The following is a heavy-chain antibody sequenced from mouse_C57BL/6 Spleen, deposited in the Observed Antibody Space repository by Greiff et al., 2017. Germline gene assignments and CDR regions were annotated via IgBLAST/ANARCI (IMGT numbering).Heavy chain of an antibody. CDR2: IHPNSGST. Sequence: QVQLKQPGAELVKPGASVKLSCKASGYTFTSYWMHWVKQRPGQGLEWIGMIHPNSGSTNYNEKFKSKATLTVDKSSSTAYMQLSSLTSEDSAVYYCARSLITTVISRRYFDYWGQGTTLTVSS. CDR3: ARSLITTVISRRYFDY. J-gene: IGHJ2*01. D-gene: IGHD1-1*01. CDR1: GYTFTSYW. V-gene: IGHV1-64*01.